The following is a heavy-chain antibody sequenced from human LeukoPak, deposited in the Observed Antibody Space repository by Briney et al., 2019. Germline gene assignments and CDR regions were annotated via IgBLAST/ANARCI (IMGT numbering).Heavy chain of an antibody. J-gene: IGHJ4*02. Sequence: SETLSLTCTVSGGSVSSGSYYWSWIRQPPGTGLEWIGYIYYSGSTNYNPSLKSRVTISVDTSKNQFSLKLSSVTAADTAVYYCASQYCSGGSCYPLSYWGQGTLVTVSS. CDR1: GGSVSSGSYY. CDR2: IYYSGST. CDR3: ASQYCSGGSCYPLSY. V-gene: IGHV4-61*01. D-gene: IGHD2-15*01.